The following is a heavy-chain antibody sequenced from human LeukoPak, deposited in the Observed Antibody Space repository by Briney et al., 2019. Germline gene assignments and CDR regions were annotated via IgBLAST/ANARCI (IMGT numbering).Heavy chain of an antibody. CDR3: AREFHYDNSDYSPGS. V-gene: IGHV3-7*01. CDR2: IKQDGTEK. D-gene: IGHD3-22*01. CDR1: GFTFTTYW. Sequence: GESLRLSCAASGFTFTTYWMSWVRQAPGKGLEWVANIKQDGTEKYYVDSVKGRFTISRDNAKNSLNLQMNSLRAEDTAVYYCAREFHYDNSDYSPGSWGQGTLVTVSS. J-gene: IGHJ5*02.